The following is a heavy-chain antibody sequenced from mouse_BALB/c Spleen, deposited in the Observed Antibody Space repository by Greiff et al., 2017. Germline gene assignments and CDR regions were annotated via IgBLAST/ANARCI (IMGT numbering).Heavy chain of an antibody. CDR2: IDPENGDT. V-gene: IGHV14-4*02. Sequence: DVQLQESGAELVRSGASVKLSCTASGFNIKDYYMHWVKQRPEQGLEWIGWIDPENGDTEYAPKFQGKATMTADTSSNTAYLQLSSLTSEDTAVYYCNALAGITTVVAPYAMDYWGQGTSVTVSS. J-gene: IGHJ4*01. CDR1: GFNIKDYY. D-gene: IGHD1-1*01. CDR3: NALAGITTVVAPYAMDY.